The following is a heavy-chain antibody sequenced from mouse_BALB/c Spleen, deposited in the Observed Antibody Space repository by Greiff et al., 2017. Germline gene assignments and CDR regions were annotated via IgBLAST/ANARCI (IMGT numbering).Heavy chain of an antibody. CDR2: INSYDDGT. J-gene: IGHJ4*01. Sequence: VQLQQSGPELVKPGASVKMSCKASGYTFTSYVMHWVQQKPGQGLEWIGYINSYDDGTKYNEKFKGKATLTSDKSSSTAYMELSSLTSEDSAVYYCARGGITTVVATYYYAMDYWGQGTSVTVSS. CDR1: GYTFTSYV. D-gene: IGHD1-1*01. CDR3: ARGGITTVVATYYYAMDY. V-gene: IGHV1-14*01.